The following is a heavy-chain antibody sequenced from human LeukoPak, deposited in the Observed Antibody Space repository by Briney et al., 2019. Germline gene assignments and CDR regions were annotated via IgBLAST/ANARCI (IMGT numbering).Heavy chain of an antibody. CDR1: GFTFSNHE. CDR2: IKQDGDEK. V-gene: IGHV3-7*05. J-gene: IGHJ4*02. Sequence: GGAXRLSCAGSGFTFSNHEMNWVRQAPGKGLEWVAKIKQDGDEKHYVDSVRGRFTISRDNAKNSLYLQMNSLRAEDTAVYFCARWNYDSGSWVLDYWGQGTLVTVSS. D-gene: IGHD3-10*01. CDR3: ARWNYDSGSWVLDY.